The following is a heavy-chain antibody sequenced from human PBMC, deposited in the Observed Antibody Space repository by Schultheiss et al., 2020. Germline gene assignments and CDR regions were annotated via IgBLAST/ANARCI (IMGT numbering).Heavy chain of an antibody. V-gene: IGHV1-18*04. CDR1: GYTFTSYY. J-gene: IGHJ5*02. CDR3: ARDGRIVGAFDP. Sequence: ASVKVSCKASGYTFTSYYMHWVRQATGQGLEWMGWMNTNTANAGYAQKLQGRVTMTTDTSTSTAYMELRSLRSDDTAVYYCARDGRIVGAFDPWGQGTLVTVSS. D-gene: IGHD1-26*01. CDR2: MNTNTANA.